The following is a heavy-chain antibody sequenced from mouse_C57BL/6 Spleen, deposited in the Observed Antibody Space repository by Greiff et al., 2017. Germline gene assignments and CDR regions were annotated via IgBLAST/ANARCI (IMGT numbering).Heavy chain of an antibody. CDR1: GYTFTSYW. CDR3: ARGEDYYAMDY. J-gene: IGHJ4*01. CDR2: IDPSDSET. Sequence: QVQLQQSGAELVRPGSSVKLSCKASGYTFTSYWMHWVKQRPIQGLEWIGNIDPSDSETHYNQKFKDKATLTVDKSSSTAYMQLSSLTSEDSAVYYCARGEDYYAMDYGGQGTSVTVSS. V-gene: IGHV1-52*01.